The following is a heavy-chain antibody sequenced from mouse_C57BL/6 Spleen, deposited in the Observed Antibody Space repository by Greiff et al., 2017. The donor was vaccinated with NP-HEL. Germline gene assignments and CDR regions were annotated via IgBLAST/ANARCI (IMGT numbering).Heavy chain of an antibody. V-gene: IGHV5-6*01. J-gene: IGHJ2*01. CDR2: ISSGGSYT. D-gene: IGHD4-1*01. Sequence: EVKLMESGGDLVKPGGSLKLSCAASGFTFSSYGMSWVRQTPDKRLEWVATISSGGSYTYYPDSVKGRFTISRDNAKNTLYLQMSSLKSEDTAMYYCARNWCFDYWGQGTTLIVSS. CDR3: ARNWCFDY. CDR1: GFTFSSYG.